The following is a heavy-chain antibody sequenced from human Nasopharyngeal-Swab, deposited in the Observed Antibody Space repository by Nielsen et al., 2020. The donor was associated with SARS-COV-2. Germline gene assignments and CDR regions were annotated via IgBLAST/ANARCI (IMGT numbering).Heavy chain of an antibody. CDR1: GGSFSADY. Sequence: SETLSLTCAVSGGSFSADYWGWIRQPPGRGLEWIGEINHSGSTNYNPSLKSRVTISVDPSKNQFSLRLSSVAAADTAVYYCARGLSGIVPSPILGLGPYYYYYYMDVWGKGTTVTVSS. CDR2: INHSGST. V-gene: IGHV4-34*01. J-gene: IGHJ6*03. D-gene: IGHD7-27*01. CDR3: ARGLSGIVPSPILGLGPYYYYYYMDV.